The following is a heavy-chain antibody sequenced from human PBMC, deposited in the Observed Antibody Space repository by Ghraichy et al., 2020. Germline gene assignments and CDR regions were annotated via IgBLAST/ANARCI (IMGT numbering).Heavy chain of an antibody. V-gene: IGHV3-21*01. CDR3: TRTLK. CDR1: GFIFSRYS. Sequence: GGSLRLSCAASGFIFSRYSMNWVRQAPGKGLEWVSSISSSSSYISYADSVKGRFTISRDNAKNSLYLQLNILTAEDTAVYYCTRTLKWGRGTLVTVSS. J-gene: IGHJ4*02. CDR2: ISSSSSYI.